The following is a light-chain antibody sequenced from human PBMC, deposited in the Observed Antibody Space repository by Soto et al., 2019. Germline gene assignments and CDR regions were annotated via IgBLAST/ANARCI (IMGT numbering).Light chain of an antibody. CDR3: QQYGRCP. J-gene: IGKJ1*01. CDR1: QRVSNNF. Sequence: VVLTQFPGTLSLSPGETATLSCGASQRVSNNFLGWYQQKPGLPPRLLIYDATSRANGIPERFSGRGSGTHFTLTIRRLEPEDFAVYYCQQYGRCPLGQGTQV. CDR2: DAT. V-gene: IGKV3D-20*01.